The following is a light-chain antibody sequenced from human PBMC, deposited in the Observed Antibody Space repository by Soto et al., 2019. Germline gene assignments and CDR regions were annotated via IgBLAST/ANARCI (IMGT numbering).Light chain of an antibody. CDR2: DVS. V-gene: IGLV2-14*01. CDR1: SSDVGGYNY. Sequence: QSALTQPASVSGSPGQSITISCTGTSSDVGGYNYVYWYQQHPGKAPKLMIYDVSNRPSGVSNRFSGSKSGNTASLTISGLQAEDEDDYYCSSYTRSSTHVVFGGGTKLTVL. CDR3: SSYTRSSTHVV. J-gene: IGLJ2*01.